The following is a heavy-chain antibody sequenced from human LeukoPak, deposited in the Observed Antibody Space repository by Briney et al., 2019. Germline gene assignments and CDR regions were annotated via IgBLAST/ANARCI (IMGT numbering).Heavy chain of an antibody. CDR2: INWNGGGT. V-gene: IGHV3-20*04. CDR3: ARVLRYCSGGNCYSGGLGYMDV. J-gene: IGHJ6*03. CDR1: GFTFDDYG. D-gene: IGHD2-15*01. Sequence: RSGGSLRLSCAASGFTFDDYGMSWVRQAPGKGLEWVSGINWNGGGTGYADSVKGRFTISRDNAKNSLYLQMNSLRAEDTAVYYCARVLRYCSGGNCYSGGLGYMDVWGKGTTVTISS.